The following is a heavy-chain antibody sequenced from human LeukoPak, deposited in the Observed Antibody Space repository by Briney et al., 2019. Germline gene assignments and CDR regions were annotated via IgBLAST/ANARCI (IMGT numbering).Heavy chain of an antibody. D-gene: IGHD5-12*01. J-gene: IGHJ4*02. V-gene: IGHV1-69*13. CDR1: GGTFSSYA. CDR3: AREGRGYSGYVSY. CDR2: IIPIFGTA. Sequence: GASVKVSCKASGGTFSSYAISWVRRAPGQGLEWMGGIIPIFGTANYAQKFQGRVTITADESTSTAYMELSSLRSEDTAVYYCAREGRGYSGYVSYWGQGTLVTVSS.